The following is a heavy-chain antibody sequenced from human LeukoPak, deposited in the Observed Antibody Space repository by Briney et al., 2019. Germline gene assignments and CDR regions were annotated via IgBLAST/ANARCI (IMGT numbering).Heavy chain of an antibody. CDR1: GFTFSSYW. CDR2: INTDGSST. D-gene: IGHD5-18*01. V-gene: IGHV3-74*01. J-gene: IGHJ4*02. Sequence: GGSLRLSCAAPGFTFSSYWMHWVRQAPGKGLVWVSRINTDGSSTSYADSVKGRFTISRDNAKNTLYLQMNSLRAEDTAVYYCARVTVDTAKAFDYWGQGTLVTVSS. CDR3: ARVTVDTAKAFDY.